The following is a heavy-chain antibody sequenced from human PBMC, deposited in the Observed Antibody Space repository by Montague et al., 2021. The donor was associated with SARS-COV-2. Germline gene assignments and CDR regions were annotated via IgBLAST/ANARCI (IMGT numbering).Heavy chain of an antibody. J-gene: IGHJ6*03. CDR3: ARVGDGVVPSPILGVRPYYSYYYMDV. V-gene: IGHV4-34*01. Sequence: SETLSLTCAVHGGSFSTYSWNWIRQPPGKGLEWIGEIHHGGSTNYNPSLKSRVTISADTSKNQFSPKLTSVAAADTAVYYRARVGDGVVPSPILGVRPYYSYYYMDVWGKGTTVTVSS. D-gene: IGHD2-2*02. CDR2: IHHGGST. CDR1: GGSFSTYS.